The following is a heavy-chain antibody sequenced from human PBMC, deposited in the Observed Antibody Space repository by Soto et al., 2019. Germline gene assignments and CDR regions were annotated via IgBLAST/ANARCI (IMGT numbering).Heavy chain of an antibody. Sequence: QVQLQESGPGLVQPSQTLSLTCTVSGGSISSGGYYWRWIRQHPGTGLEWIGYIYYSGSTYYNPSLKSRVTISVDTAKNQFPRKRSAVTAADTAVYYCARGRDCRSTSCYAEGSSFDYWGQGTLVTVSS. CDR1: GGSISSGGYY. CDR2: IYYSGST. D-gene: IGHD2-2*01. J-gene: IGHJ4*02. CDR3: ARGRDCRSTSCYAEGSSFDY. V-gene: IGHV4-31*03.